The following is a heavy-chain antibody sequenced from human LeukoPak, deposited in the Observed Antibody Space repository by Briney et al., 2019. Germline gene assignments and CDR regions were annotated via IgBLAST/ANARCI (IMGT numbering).Heavy chain of an antibody. J-gene: IGHJ5*02. D-gene: IGHD6-13*01. CDR3: ARDLIAAAGTTWFDP. CDR2: INASGGST. V-gene: IGHV1-46*01. CDR1: GYRFTSYY. Sequence: ASVKVSCKASGYRFTSYYMHWVRQAPGQGLEWMGIINASGGSTTYAQKFQGRVTMTRDTSTSTVYMELSSLRSEDTAVYYCARDLIAAAGTTWFDPWGQGTRVTVSS.